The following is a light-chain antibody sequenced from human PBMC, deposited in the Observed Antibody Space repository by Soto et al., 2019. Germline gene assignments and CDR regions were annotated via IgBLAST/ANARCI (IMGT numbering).Light chain of an antibody. J-gene: IGKJ2*01. Sequence: DIQMTQSPSTLSASVGDRVTITCRASQSISSWLAWYQQKPGKAPKLLIYKASSLESGVPSGFSGSGSGTDFTLTISSLQPDDFATYYCQQYNSYLYTFGQGTKLEIK. CDR2: KAS. CDR1: QSISSW. V-gene: IGKV1-5*03. CDR3: QQYNSYLYT.